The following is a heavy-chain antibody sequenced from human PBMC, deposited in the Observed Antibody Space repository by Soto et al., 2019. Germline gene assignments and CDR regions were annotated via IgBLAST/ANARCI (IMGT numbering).Heavy chain of an antibody. CDR1: GFTFRSYS. J-gene: IGHJ4*02. CDR3: AKDLAARPPHY. V-gene: IGHV3-23*01. D-gene: IGHD6-6*01. CDR2: ISGRGGST. Sequence: PGGALRLSFAASGFTFRSYSMSWVPQAPGQGLEWVSAISGRGGSTYYADSVKGRFTISRDNSKNTVYMQMNSLRAEDTAVYYCAKDLAARPPHYWGQGTLVNVSS.